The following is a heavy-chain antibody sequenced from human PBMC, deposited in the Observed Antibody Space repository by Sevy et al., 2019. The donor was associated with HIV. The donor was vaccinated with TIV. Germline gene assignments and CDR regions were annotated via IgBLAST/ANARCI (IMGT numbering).Heavy chain of an antibody. J-gene: IGHJ4*02. V-gene: IGHV4-39*01. CDR1: GGPISSSSYY. D-gene: IGHD6-19*01. CDR3: ASSASSVAGTPFDY. Sequence: SETLSLTCTVSGGPISSSSYYWGWIRQPPGKGLEWIGSIYYSGSTYYNPSLKSRVTISVDTSKNQFSLKLSSVTAADTAVYYCASSASSVAGTPFDYWGQGTLVTVSS. CDR2: IYYSGST.